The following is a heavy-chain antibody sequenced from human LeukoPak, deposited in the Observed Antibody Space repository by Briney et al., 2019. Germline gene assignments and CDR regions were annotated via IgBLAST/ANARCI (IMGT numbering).Heavy chain of an antibody. J-gene: IGHJ3*02. CDR1: GGSISSNY. D-gene: IGHD6-13*01. CDR2: IYYSGST. Sequence: PSETLSLTCTVSGGSISSNYWSWIRQPPGKGLEWIGYIYYSGSTNYNPSLKNRVTISVDTSKNQFSLKLSSVTAADTAVYYCASHPGDGPGIADAFDIWGQGTMVTVSS. CDR3: ASHPGDGPGIADAFDI. V-gene: IGHV4-59*08.